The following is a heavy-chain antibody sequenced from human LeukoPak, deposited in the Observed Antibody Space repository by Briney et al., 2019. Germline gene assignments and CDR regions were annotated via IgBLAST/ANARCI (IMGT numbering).Heavy chain of an antibody. CDR1: GYTFTSYG. V-gene: IGHV1-18*01. J-gene: IGHJ5*02. CDR3: ARLACGTTNCYNWFDP. D-gene: IGHD2-2*01. Sequence: GASVKVSCKASGYTFTSYGISWVRQAPGQGLEWMGWISAYNGNTNYAQKFQGRVTMTTDTSTSTAYMELRSLRSDDTAVYYCARLACGTTNCYNWFDPWGQGTLVTVSS. CDR2: ISAYNGNT.